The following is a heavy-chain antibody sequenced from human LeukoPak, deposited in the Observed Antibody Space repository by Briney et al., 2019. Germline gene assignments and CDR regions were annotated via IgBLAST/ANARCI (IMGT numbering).Heavy chain of an antibody. CDR2: IRSRAYGGTT. V-gene: IGHV3-49*03. J-gene: IGHJ4*02. D-gene: IGHD4-17*01. CDR1: GFTFSNAW. CDR3: TTDKDYGDPPRTLVY. Sequence: PGGSLRLSCAASGFTFSNAWMSWFRQAPRKGLEWVGFIRSRAYGGTTEYAASVKGRFTLSRADSKSIAYLQMNSLKTEDTAVYFCTTDKDYGDPPRTLVYWGQGTLVTVSS.